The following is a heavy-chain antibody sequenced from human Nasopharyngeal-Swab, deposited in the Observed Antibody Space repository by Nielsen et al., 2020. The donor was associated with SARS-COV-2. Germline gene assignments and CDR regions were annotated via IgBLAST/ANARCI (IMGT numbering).Heavy chain of an antibody. CDR3: ASLPTVTTKGYGMDV. D-gene: IGHD4-17*01. CDR1: GFTFSSYA. V-gene: IGHV3-30*04. CDR2: ISYDGSNK. Sequence: GGSLRLSCAASGFTFSSYAMHWVRQAPGKGLEWVAVISYDGSNKYSADSVKGRFTISRDNSKNTLYLQMTSLRAEDTAVYYCASLPTVTTKGYGMDVWGQGTTVTVSS. J-gene: IGHJ6*02.